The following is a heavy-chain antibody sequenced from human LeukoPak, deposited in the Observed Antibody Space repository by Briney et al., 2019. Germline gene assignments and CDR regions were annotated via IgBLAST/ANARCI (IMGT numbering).Heavy chain of an antibody. D-gene: IGHD2-15*01. Sequence: GGSLRLSCAASGFTFSSYSMNWVRQAPGKGLEWVSSISSIGSYIYYADSVKGRFTISRDNAKNSLYLQMNSLRAEDTAVYYCARHRSGGSQDDAFDIWGQGTMVTVSS. CDR3: ARHRSGGSQDDAFDI. CDR2: ISSIGSYI. CDR1: GFTFSSYS. J-gene: IGHJ3*02. V-gene: IGHV3-21*01.